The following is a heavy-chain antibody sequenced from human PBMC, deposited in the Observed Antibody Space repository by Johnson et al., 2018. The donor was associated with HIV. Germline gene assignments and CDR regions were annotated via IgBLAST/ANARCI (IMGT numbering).Heavy chain of an antibody. CDR3: AKIVATSDDVFDI. CDR1: GFTFSSYA. Sequence: QVQLVESGGGVVQPGRSLRLSCAASGFTFSSYAMHWVRQAPGKGLEWVAVISYDGSNKYYGDSVKGRFTISRDNAKNSLYLQMNSLRAEDTAVFYCAKIVATSDDVFDIWGQGTKVTVSS. J-gene: IGHJ3*02. CDR2: ISYDGSNK. D-gene: IGHD5-12*01. V-gene: IGHV3-30*04.